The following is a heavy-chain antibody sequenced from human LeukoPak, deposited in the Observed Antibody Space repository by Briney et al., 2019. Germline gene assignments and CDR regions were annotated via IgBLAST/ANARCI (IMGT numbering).Heavy chain of an antibody. Sequence: SETLSLTCTVSGGSISSSSYYWGWIRQPPGKGLEWIGSIYYSGSTYYNPSLKSRVTISVDTSKNQFSLKLSSVTAADTAVYYCARGVESDIVVVPAASHAFDIWGQGTMVTVSS. CDR1: GGSISSSSYY. CDR3: ARGVESDIVVVPAASHAFDI. V-gene: IGHV4-39*07. CDR2: IYYSGST. J-gene: IGHJ3*02. D-gene: IGHD2-2*01.